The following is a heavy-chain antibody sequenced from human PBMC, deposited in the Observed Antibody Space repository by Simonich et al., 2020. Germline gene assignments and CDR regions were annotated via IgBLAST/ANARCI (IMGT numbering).Heavy chain of an antibody. CDR3: ARDYSNYDAFDI. J-gene: IGHJ3*02. CDR1: GFTFSSYW. V-gene: IGHV3-74*01. D-gene: IGHD4-4*01. Sequence: EVQLVESGGGLVQPGGSLRLSCAASGFTFSSYWMHWVRQAPGKGLGWVSRMNSDGSSTSYADSVKGRFTISRDNAKNTLYLQMNSLRAEDTAVYYCARDYSNYDAFDIWGQGTMVTVSS. CDR2: MNSDGSST.